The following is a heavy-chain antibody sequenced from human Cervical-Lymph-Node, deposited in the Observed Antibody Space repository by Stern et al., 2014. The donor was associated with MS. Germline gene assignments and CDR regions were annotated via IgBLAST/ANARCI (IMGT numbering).Heavy chain of an antibody. D-gene: IGHD3-22*01. V-gene: IGHV1-69*01. J-gene: IGHJ6*02. Sequence: QMQLVESGAEVKKPGSSVKVSCKASGGTFSSYAISWVRQAPGQGLEWMGGIIPIFGTANSAQKFQGRVTITADESTSTAYMELSSLRSEDTAVYYCARDRYYYDSSGYYLHYGMDVWGQGTTVTVSS. CDR3: ARDRYYYDSSGYYLHYGMDV. CDR1: GGTFSSYA. CDR2: IIPIFGTA.